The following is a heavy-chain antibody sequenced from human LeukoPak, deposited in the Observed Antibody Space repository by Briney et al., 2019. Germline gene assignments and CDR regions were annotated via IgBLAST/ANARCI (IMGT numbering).Heavy chain of an antibody. CDR1: GGTFSSYA. CDR3: ARGGEYNSSSGVY. Sequence: ASVKVSCKASGGTFSSYAISWVRQAPGQGLEWMGRIIPILGIANYAQKFQGRVTITADKSTSTAYMELSSLRSEDTAVYYCARGGEYNSSSGVYWGQGTLVTVSS. J-gene: IGHJ4*02. V-gene: IGHV1-69*04. CDR2: IIPILGIA. D-gene: IGHD6-6*01.